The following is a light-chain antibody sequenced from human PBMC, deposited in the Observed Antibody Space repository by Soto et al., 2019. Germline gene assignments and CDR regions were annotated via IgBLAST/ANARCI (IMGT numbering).Light chain of an antibody. CDR2: DAS. V-gene: IGKV3-11*01. CDR1: QCVSSY. CDR3: QPRSNWPPEIT. J-gene: IGKJ4*01. Sequence: EIVLTQSPATLSLSPGERATLSCRASQCVSSYLAWYQQKPGQAPRLLIYDASNRATGIPARFSGSGSGTDFTLTISSLEPEDFAVYYCQPRSNWPPEITFGGGTKVDIK.